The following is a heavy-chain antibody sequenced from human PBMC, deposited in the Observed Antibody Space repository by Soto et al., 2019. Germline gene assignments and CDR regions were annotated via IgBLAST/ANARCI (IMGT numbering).Heavy chain of an antibody. CDR3: GRVVEGATRHTDFDY. D-gene: IGHD2-15*01. J-gene: IGHJ4*02. Sequence: XETLSLIFAVSGVSIHNRRSFWGWIREPPGKGLEFIGSIYYSGGANYNPSLKSRVTISLDTSKNQFSLTVNSVTAADTAIYYCGRVVEGATRHTDFDYWGQGTLVTAPQ. V-gene: IGHV4-39*01. CDR2: IYYSGGA. CDR1: GVSIHNRRSF.